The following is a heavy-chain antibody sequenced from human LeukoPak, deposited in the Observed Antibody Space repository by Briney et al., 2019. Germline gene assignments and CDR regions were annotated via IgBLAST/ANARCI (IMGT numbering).Heavy chain of an antibody. CDR1: GGSISSYY. CDR2: IYTSGST. CDR3: ARDQRYYDSSDYYPSYWYFDL. V-gene: IGHV4-4*07. J-gene: IGHJ2*01. D-gene: IGHD3-22*01. Sequence: PSETLSLTCTVSGGSISSYYWSWIRQPAGKGLEWIGRIYTSGSTNYNPSLKSRVTMSVDTSKNQFSLKLSSVTAADTAVYYCARDQRYYDSSDYYPSYWYFDLWGRGTLVTVSS.